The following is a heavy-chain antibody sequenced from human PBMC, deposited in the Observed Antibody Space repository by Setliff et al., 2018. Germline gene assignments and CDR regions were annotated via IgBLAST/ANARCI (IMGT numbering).Heavy chain of an antibody. D-gene: IGHD6-19*01. J-gene: IGHJ3*02. CDR3: ARGSVAGINDAFDI. CDR1: GFTVSSNY. V-gene: IGHV3-53*01. Sequence: GGSLRLSCAASGFTVSSNYMSWVRQAPGKGLEWVSVIYSGGSTYYADSVKGRFTISRDNSKNTLYLQMNSLRAEDTAVYYCARGSVAGINDAFDIRGQGTMVTVSS. CDR2: IYSGGST.